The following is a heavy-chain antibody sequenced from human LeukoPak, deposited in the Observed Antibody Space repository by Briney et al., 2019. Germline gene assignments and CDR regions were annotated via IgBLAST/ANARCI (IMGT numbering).Heavy chain of an antibody. D-gene: IGHD4-17*01. CDR2: IYSSGST. J-gene: IGHJ4*02. Sequence: SETLSLTCTVSGGSISSYYWSWIRQPAGKGLEWIGRIYSSGSTNYNPSLNSRVTMSVDTSKNQFSLKLSSVTAADTAVYYCARGPWMTTATTGKGRDFWGQGTLVTVSS. CDR1: GGSISSYY. V-gene: IGHV4-4*07. CDR3: ARGPWMTTATTGKGRDF.